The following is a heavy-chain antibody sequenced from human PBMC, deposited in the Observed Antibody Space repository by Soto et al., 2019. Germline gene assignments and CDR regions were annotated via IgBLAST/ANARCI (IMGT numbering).Heavy chain of an antibody. D-gene: IGHD3-10*01. Sequence: QVQLVQSGAEVKKPGSSVKVSCKASGGIFSTYAISWLRQAPGQGLEWMGGIIPIFGTPNYAQRFQGRVTITAEESTSTPYMELSRLRSEDTAVYYCARDRDDYGSGNYYNRIDFWGQGTLVTVSS. CDR3: ARDRDDYGSGNYYNRIDF. V-gene: IGHV1-69*01. J-gene: IGHJ4*02. CDR2: IIPIFGTP. CDR1: GGIFSTYA.